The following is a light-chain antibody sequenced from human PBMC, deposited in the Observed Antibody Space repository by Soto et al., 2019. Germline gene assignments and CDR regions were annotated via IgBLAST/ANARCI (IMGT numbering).Light chain of an antibody. J-gene: IGLJ1*01. Sequence: QSALSQPASVSGSPGQSITISCTGTSSDVGGYDFVSWYQHPPGKAPKLIIFEVNDRPSGVSDRFSGSKSGNTASLTISGLRAEDEADYYCSSHTASSTLVFGTGTKVT. CDR3: SSHTASSTLV. CDR1: SSDVGGYDF. V-gene: IGLV2-14*01. CDR2: EVN.